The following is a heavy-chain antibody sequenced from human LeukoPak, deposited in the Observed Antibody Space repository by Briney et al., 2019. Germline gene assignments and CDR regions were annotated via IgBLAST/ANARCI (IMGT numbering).Heavy chain of an antibody. Sequence: GEPLKISCKGSGYSFTTYWIGWVRQMPGKGLEWMGVIYPGDSDTRYSPSFQGQVTISADKSISTAYLQWSSLKASDTAMYYCARALSYSSSWYGVYFDYWGQGTLVTVSS. CDR3: ARALSYSSSWYGVYFDY. CDR1: GYSFTTYW. V-gene: IGHV5-51*01. J-gene: IGHJ4*02. CDR2: IYPGDSDT. D-gene: IGHD6-13*01.